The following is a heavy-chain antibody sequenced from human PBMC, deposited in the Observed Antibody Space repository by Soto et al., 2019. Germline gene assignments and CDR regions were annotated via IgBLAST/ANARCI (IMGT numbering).Heavy chain of an antibody. CDR2: INHSGST. CDR3: ARVDDYRDFDY. D-gene: IGHD4-17*01. Sequence: SETLSLTCAVYGGSFGGYYWSWIHQPPGKGLEWIGEINHSGSTNYNPSLKSRVTISVDTSKNQFSLKLSSVTAADTAVYYCARVDDYRDFDYWGQGTLVTVSS. V-gene: IGHV4-34*01. J-gene: IGHJ4*02. CDR1: GGSFGGYY.